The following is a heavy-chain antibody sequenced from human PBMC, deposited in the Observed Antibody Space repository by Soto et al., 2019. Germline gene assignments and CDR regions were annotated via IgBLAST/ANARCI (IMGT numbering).Heavy chain of an antibody. V-gene: IGHV3-48*01. CDR1: GFRFSDSG. CDR3: ARTRMEWALYFDN. CDR2: ISSSSRNI. Sequence: EVQLVESGGGLIQPGGSLRLSCEASGFRFSDSGMNWVRRAPGKGLEWISYISSSSRNIYYAASLEGRFTASRENVKNSVHMQMNSLRAEDTGVSFVARTRMEWALYFDNWGLGTLVTVSS. D-gene: IGHD3-3*01. J-gene: IGHJ4*02.